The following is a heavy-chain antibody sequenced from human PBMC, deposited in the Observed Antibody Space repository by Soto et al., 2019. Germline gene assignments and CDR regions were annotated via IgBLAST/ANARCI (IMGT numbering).Heavy chain of an antibody. Sequence: QVQLVESGRGVVQPGRSLRLSCAASGFTFSSYGMHWVRQAPGKGLEWVAVISYDGSNKYYADSVKGRFTISRDNSKNTLYLQMNSLRAEDTAVYYCAKHLLGGLAFDIWGQGTMVTVSS. CDR2: ISYDGSNK. J-gene: IGHJ3*02. V-gene: IGHV3-30*18. CDR3: AKHLLGGLAFDI. CDR1: GFTFSSYG. D-gene: IGHD2-15*01.